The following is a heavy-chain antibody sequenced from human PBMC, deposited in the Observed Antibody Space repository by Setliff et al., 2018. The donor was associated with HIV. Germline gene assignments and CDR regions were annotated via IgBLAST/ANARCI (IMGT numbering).Heavy chain of an antibody. V-gene: IGHV4-4*08. J-gene: IGHJ6*03. D-gene: IGHD5-18*01. CDR2: IYSSGST. CDR1: GDSISSYY. Sequence: SETLSLTCTVSGDSISSYYWSWIRQPPGRGLEWIGYIYSSGSTNYNPSLKSRVTISVDTSKNQFSLKLSSVTAADTAVYYCARGSRGYSYAYYYYYMDVWGKGTTVTVSS. CDR3: ARGSRGYSYAYYYYYMDV.